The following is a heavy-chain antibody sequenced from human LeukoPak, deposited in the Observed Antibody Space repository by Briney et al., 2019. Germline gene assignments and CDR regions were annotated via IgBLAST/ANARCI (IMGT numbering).Heavy chain of an antibody. CDR2: INHTGST. D-gene: IGHD6-13*01. CDR1: GGSFSGYY. V-gene: IGHV4-34*01. CDR3: ARYSNSRYYFDY. Sequence: SETLSLTCAVYGGSFSGYYWSWIRQPPGKGLEWIGEINHTGSTNYNPSLESRVTISEDTSKNQFSLKVRSVTAADTAVYYCARYSNSRYYFDYWGQGTLVTVSS. J-gene: IGHJ4*02.